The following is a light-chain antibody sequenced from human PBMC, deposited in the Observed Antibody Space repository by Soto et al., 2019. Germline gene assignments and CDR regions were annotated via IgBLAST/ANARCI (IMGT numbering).Light chain of an antibody. CDR2: DAS. J-gene: IGKJ5*01. Sequence: EIVLTQSPATLSLSPGERVTLSCRASQSVRNYLAWYQQKPGQPPRLLIYDASNRAPGIPARFSGSGSGTDFTLTISSLAPEDFAVYYCHQRINWPPITFGQGTRLEIK. CDR1: QSVRNY. V-gene: IGKV3-11*01. CDR3: HQRINWPPIT.